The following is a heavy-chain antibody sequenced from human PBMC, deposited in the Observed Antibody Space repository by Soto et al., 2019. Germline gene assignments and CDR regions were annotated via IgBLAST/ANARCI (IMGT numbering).Heavy chain of an antibody. D-gene: IGHD5-12*01. CDR1: GGTFSSYA. Sequence: SVKVSCKASGGTFSSYAISWVRQAPGQGLEWMGGIIPIFGTANYAQKFQGRVTITADESTSTAYMELSSLRSEDTAVYYCARVATYLRTYYYYGMDVWGQGTTVTVSS. CDR2: IIPIFGTA. J-gene: IGHJ6*02. V-gene: IGHV1-69*13. CDR3: ARVATYLRTYYYYGMDV.